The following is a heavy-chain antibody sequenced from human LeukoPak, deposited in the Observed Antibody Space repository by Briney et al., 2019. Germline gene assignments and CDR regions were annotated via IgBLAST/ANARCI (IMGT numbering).Heavy chain of an antibody. V-gene: IGHV3-30*02. CDR1: GFTFRSYG. CDR3: AKDFRRYGGYVDY. D-gene: IGHD1-26*01. CDR2: IRSDGSNE. Sequence: PGGSLRLSCAASGFTFRSYGMHWVRQAPGKGLEWVAFIRSDGSNEYYTDSVKGRFTVSRDNFKSTLYVQMNSLRPEDTAVYYCAKDFRRYGGYVDYWGQGVLVTVSS. J-gene: IGHJ4*02.